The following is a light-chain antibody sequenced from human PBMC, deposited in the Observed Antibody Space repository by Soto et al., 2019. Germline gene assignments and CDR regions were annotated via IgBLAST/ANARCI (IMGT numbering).Light chain of an antibody. Sequence: EIVMTQSPATLSASPGERVTISCRASQSVSDNLAWYQQKPGQAPRLLIYGASTRATTIPARFSGSGSGTEFTLTISSLQSEDFAVYYCQQSNTWPYTFGQGTKLDIK. V-gene: IGKV3-15*01. CDR3: QQSNTWPYT. CDR2: GAS. CDR1: QSVSDN. J-gene: IGKJ2*01.